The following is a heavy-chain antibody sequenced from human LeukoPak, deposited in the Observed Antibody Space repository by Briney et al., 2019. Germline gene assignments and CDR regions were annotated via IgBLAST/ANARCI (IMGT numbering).Heavy chain of an antibody. J-gene: IGHJ4*02. V-gene: IGHV4-59*11. D-gene: IGHD1-26*01. CDR2: IYYSGST. Sequence: SETLSLTRTVSGGSISGQYWSWIRQPPGKGLEWIGSIYYSGSTNYNPSLKSRVSISVDTSKNQFSLRLSSVTAADTAVYYCARRSGAYGGPFDYWGQGTLVTVSS. CDR1: GGSISGQY. CDR3: ARRSGAYGGPFDY.